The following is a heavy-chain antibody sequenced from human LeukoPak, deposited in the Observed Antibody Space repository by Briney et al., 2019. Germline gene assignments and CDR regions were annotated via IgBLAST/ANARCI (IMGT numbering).Heavy chain of an antibody. V-gene: IGHV3-48*03. CDR3: ATIFGVVSGFDY. D-gene: IGHD3-3*01. Sequence: PGGSLRLSCAASGFTFSSYEMNWVRQAPGKGLGWVSYISSSGSTIYYADSVKGRFTISRDNAKNSLYLQMNSLRAEDTAVYYCATIFGVVSGFDYWGQGTLVTVSS. J-gene: IGHJ4*02. CDR2: ISSSGSTI. CDR1: GFTFSSYE.